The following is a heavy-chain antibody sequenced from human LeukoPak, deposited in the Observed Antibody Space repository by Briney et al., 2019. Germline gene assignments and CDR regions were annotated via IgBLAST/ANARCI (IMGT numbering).Heavy chain of an antibody. CDR2: ISYDGSNK. CDR3: ARDNACDGYPDAFDI. Sequence: PGRSLRLSCAASGFTFSSYAMHWVRQAPGKGLEWVAVISYDGSNKYYADSVKGRFTISRDNSKNTLYLQMNSLRAEDTAVYYCARDNACDGYPDAFDIWGQGTMVTVSS. V-gene: IGHV3-30-3*01. CDR1: GFTFSSYA. J-gene: IGHJ3*02. D-gene: IGHD5-24*01.